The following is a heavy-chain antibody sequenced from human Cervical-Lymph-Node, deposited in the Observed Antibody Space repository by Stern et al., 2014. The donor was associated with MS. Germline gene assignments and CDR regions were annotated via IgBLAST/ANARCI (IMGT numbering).Heavy chain of an antibody. J-gene: IGHJ5*02. CDR1: GDSISSSNW. CDR2: IYHSGST. CDR3: ARNKGEGVTGPFDP. V-gene: IGHV4-4*02. Sequence: QVQLQESGPGLVKPSGTLSLTCAVSGDSISSSNWWNWVRQAPGKGLEWIGEIYHSGSTNYNPSLKSRVTMSVDKSKNQFSLKLSSVTVADTAVYYCARNKGEGVTGPFDPWGQGTLVTVSS. D-gene: IGHD2-8*02.